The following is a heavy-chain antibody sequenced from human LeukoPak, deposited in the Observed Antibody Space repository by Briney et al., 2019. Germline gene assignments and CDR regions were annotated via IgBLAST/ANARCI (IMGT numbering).Heavy chain of an antibody. CDR1: GFTFSSYE. CDR2: ISSSGSTI. CDR3: ATGRYYGSGSYDY. V-gene: IGHV3-48*03. D-gene: IGHD3-10*01. J-gene: IGHJ4*02. Sequence: PGGSLRLSCAASGFTFSSYEMNWVRQAPGKGLEWVSYISSSGSTIYYADSAKGRFTISRDNAKNSLYLQMNSLRAEDTAVYYCATGRYYGSGSYDYWGQGTLVTVSS.